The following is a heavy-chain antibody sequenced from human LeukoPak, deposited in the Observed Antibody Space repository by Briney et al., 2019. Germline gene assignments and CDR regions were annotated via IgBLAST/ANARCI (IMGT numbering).Heavy chain of an antibody. J-gene: IGHJ4*02. CDR1: GFTFSSYA. D-gene: IGHD2-2*01. CDR3: AKQGAKIVVVPGRGYYFDY. CDR2: ISGSAGRT. Sequence: GGSLRLSCAASGFTFSSYAMSWVRQAPGKGLEWVSVISGSAGRTYYADSVKGRFTVSRDNSKNTLYLQMNSLRAEDTAVYYCAKQGAKIVVVPGRGYYFDYWGQGTLVTVSS. V-gene: IGHV3-23*01.